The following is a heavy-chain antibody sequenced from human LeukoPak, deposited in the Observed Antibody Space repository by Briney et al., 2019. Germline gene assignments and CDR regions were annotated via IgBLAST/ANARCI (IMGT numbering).Heavy chain of an antibody. V-gene: IGHV3-30*18. CDR1: GFTFSSYN. D-gene: IGHD2-21*01. CDR3: AKGGALQIPPLYYFDY. CDR2: ISYDGSNK. J-gene: IGHJ4*02. Sequence: GGSLRLSCAAPGFTFSSYNMNWVRQAPGKGLEWVAVISYDGSNKYYADSVKGRFTISRDNSKNTLYLQMNSLRAEDTAVYYCAKGGALQIPPLYYFDYWGQGTLVTVSS.